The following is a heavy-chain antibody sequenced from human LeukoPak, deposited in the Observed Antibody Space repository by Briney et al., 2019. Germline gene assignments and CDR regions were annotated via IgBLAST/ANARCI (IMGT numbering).Heavy chain of an antibody. Sequence: PSGTLSLTCAVSGGSISSSNWWSWVRQPPGKGLEWIGEIYHSGSTNYNPSLKSRVTISVDKSKNQFSLKLSSVTAADTAVYYCARWVHCSGGSCPFDYWGQGTLVTVSS. CDR1: GGSISSSNW. D-gene: IGHD2-15*01. J-gene: IGHJ4*02. CDR3: ARWVHCSGGSCPFDY. CDR2: IYHSGST. V-gene: IGHV4-4*02.